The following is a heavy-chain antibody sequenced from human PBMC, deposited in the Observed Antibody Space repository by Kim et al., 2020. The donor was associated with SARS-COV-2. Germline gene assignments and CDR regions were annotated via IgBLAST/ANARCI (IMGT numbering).Heavy chain of an antibody. CDR3: ARDRGLVPGGGFDY. J-gene: IGHJ3*01. V-gene: IGHV3-21*04. Sequence: GGSLRLSCAASGFTFSYSSMNWVRQAPGKGLEWVSSIGSSRSTIYYADSVKGRFTISRDNAKNSLYLQMHSLRAEDTAVYYCARDRGLVPGGGFDYWCKG. CDR2: IGSSRSTI. CDR1: GFTFSYSS. D-gene: IGHD6-19*01.